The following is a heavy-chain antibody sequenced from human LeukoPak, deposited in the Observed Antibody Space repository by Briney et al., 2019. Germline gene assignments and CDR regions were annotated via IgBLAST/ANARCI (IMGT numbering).Heavy chain of an antibody. Sequence: ASVKVSCKASGYTFTSYGISWVRQAPGQGLEWMGWISAYNGNTNYAQKLQGRVTMTTDTSTSTAYMELRSLRSDDTAVYYCARADRHSSEGALDIWGQGTMVTVSS. CDR3: ARADRHSSEGALDI. J-gene: IGHJ3*02. V-gene: IGHV1-18*04. D-gene: IGHD6-25*01. CDR1: GYTFTSYG. CDR2: ISAYNGNT.